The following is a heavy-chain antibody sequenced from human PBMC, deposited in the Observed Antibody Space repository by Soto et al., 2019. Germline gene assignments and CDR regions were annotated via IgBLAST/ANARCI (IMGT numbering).Heavy chain of an antibody. D-gene: IGHD4-17*01. CDR3: AREGYYGDYGPGEGAFDI. Sequence: GGSLRLSCAASGFTFSSYAMHWVRQAPGKGLEWVAVISYDGSNKYYADSVKGRFTISRDNSKNTLYLQMNSLRAEDTAVYYCAREGYYGDYGPGEGAFDIWGQGTMVTVSS. CDR2: ISYDGSNK. CDR1: GFTFSSYA. J-gene: IGHJ3*02. V-gene: IGHV3-30-3*01.